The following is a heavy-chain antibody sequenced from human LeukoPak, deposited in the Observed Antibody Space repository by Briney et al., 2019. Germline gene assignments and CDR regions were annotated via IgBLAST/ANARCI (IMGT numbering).Heavy chain of an antibody. V-gene: IGHV3-53*01. CDR2: IYSGGSI. CDR1: GFSVSGTD. CDR3: ATNGRFGELDH. Sequence: GGSRRLSCAVSGFSVSGTDMNWVRQAPGMGLEWVSVIYSGGSIYYVNSVKGRFTISRDNSKNTVYLQMNSLRGDDTAMYYCATNGRFGELDHWGQGALVTVSS. J-gene: IGHJ4*02. D-gene: IGHD3-10*01.